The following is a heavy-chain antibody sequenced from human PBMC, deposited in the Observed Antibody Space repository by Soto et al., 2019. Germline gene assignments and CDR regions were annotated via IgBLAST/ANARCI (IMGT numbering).Heavy chain of an antibody. J-gene: IGHJ6*02. CDR3: AKGGIAAAALYYYYGMDV. CDR1: GFTFISYG. CDR2: ISYDGSNK. Sequence: LRLSCAASGFTFISYGMHWVRQAPGKGLEWVAVISYDGSNKYYADSVKGRFTISRDNSKNTLYLQMNSLRAEDTAVYYCAKGGIAAAALYYYYGMDVWGQGTTVTVSS. D-gene: IGHD6-13*01. V-gene: IGHV3-30*18.